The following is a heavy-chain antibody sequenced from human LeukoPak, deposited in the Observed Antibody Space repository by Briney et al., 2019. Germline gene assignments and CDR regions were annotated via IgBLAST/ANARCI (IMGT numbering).Heavy chain of an antibody. D-gene: IGHD3-22*01. V-gene: IGHV3-74*01. J-gene: IGHJ6*02. Sequence: GGSLRLSCAASGFTFSRYWMHWVRQVPGKWLVLVSRIEGDGSSATYADSVKGRFTISRDNSKNTLYLQMNSLRAEDTAVYYCAKVDYYDSSGYTYLWYYYGMDVWGQGTTVTVSS. CDR3: AKVDYYDSSGYTYLWYYYGMDV. CDR2: IEGDGSSA. CDR1: GFTFSRYW.